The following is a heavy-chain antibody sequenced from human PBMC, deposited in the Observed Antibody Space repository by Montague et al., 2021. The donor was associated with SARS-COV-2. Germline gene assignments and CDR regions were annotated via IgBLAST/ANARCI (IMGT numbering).Heavy chain of an antibody. V-gene: IGHV3-48*02. D-gene: IGHD3-10*01. J-gene: IGHJ4*02. CDR1: GFTFSSYS. CDR2: IGSSSSTI. CDR3: ARDQVLWFGEHVV. Sequence: SLRLSCAASGFTFSSYSMNWVRQTPGKGLEWVSYIGSSSSTIYYSDSVXGRFPISRDNAKNSLYLQMNSLRDEDTAVYYCARDQVLWFGEHVVWGQGTLVTVSS.